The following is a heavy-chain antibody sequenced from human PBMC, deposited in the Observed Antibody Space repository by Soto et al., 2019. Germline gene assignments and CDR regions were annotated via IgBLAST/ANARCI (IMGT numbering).Heavy chain of an antibody. CDR3: VKNSGGCNT. D-gene: IGHD3-10*01. J-gene: IGHJ5*02. V-gene: IGHV3-23*01. CDR1: GFTFGTTD. CDR2: IDGSGGIT. Sequence: QLLQSGGGLVQPGGSLTLSCAASGFTFGTTDMSWVRQAPGEGLEWVSTIDGSGGITYYAGSVKGRFTISRDNSRNPVYLQMNSLRGDDTALYYCVKNSGGCNTWCQGALVTVSS.